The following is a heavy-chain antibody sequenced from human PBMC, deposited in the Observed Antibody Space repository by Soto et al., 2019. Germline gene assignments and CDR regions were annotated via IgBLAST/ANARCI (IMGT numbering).Heavy chain of an antibody. V-gene: IGHV4-59*01. CDR3: TRVGGYYGDYPNFDY. Sequence: QVQLQESGPGLVKPSETLSLTCTVYGGSIRSYYWSWIRQPPGKGLEWIGNIYYSGSTNYNPSRRSSVTLSVDMSKNQVTLKLSAVTAADTAVYYCTRVGGYYGDYPNFDYWGQGALVPVSS. CDR2: IYYSGST. J-gene: IGHJ4*02. D-gene: IGHD4-17*01. CDR1: GGSIRSYY.